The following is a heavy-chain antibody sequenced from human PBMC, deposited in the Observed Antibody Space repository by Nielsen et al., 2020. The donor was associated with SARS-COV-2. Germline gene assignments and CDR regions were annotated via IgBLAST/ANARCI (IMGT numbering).Heavy chain of an antibody. J-gene: IGHJ4*02. D-gene: IGHD3-3*01. CDR2: MDSGGRT. CDR3: AKDVWSGAHQIGPDY. CDR1: GFNVNANY. V-gene: IGHV3-66*02. Sequence: GESLKISCAASGFNVNANYMTWVRQAPGKGLEWVSVMDSGGRTDYADSVKGRFTISRDNSKNTVYLQMNSLRAEDTAVYHCAKDVWSGAHQIGPDYWGQGTLVTVSS.